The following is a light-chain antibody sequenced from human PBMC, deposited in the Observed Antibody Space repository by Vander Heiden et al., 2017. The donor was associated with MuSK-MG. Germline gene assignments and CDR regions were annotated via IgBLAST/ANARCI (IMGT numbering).Light chain of an antibody. CDR2: GAS. CDR3: QQGDSRPIS. Sequence: EVVLTQSPRTLSSSPGETATLSCRASQHVGDCLAWYKQKPGQAPRLLISGASKRAPDIPGRFSGDGSGTDFTLTIRNLESEDFALYFCQQGDSRPISFGGGTNVDSK. J-gene: IGKJ4*01. V-gene: IGKV3-11*01. CDR1: QHVGDC.